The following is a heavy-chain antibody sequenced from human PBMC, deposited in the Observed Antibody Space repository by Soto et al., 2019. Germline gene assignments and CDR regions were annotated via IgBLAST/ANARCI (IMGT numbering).Heavy chain of an antibody. CDR3: ARLESRSLGL. J-gene: IGHJ4*01. CDR1: GFTFVSYW. CDR2: IKLDWSDQ. V-gene: IGHV3-7*01. Sequence: GGSLRLSCAASGFTFVSYWMNWARQDPGKGLGWVGNIKLDWSDQYYVGSVIGRFTISRDNAYISLYLQMNILQADDTAMYYCARLESRSLGLWGHGTLVTVSS. D-gene: IGHD1-26*01.